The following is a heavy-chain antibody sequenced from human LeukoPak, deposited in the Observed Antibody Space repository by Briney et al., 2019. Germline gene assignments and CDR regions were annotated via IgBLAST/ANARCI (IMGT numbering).Heavy chain of an antibody. CDR1: GGSISSSSYY. D-gene: IGHD3-16*01. CDR2: IYYSGST. V-gene: IGHV4-39*07. CDR3: ARDGGSLFDP. Sequence: SETLSLTCTVSGGSISSSSYYWGWIRQPPGKGLEWIGSIYYSGSTYYNPSLKSRVTTSVDTSKNQFSLKLSSVTAADTAVYYCARDGGSLFDPWGQGTLVTVSS. J-gene: IGHJ5*02.